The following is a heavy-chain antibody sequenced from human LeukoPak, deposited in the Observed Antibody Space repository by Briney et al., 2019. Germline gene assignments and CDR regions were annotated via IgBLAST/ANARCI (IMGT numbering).Heavy chain of an antibody. CDR1: GYTFTGYY. CDR2: MNPNSGNT. Sequence: VASVKVSCKASGYTFTGYYMHWVRQATGQGLEWMGWMNPNSGNTGYAQKFQGRVTMTRNTSISTAYMELSSLRSEDTAVYYCARPGYSSSWYGVRGYYYYMDVWGKGTTVTVSS. D-gene: IGHD6-13*01. CDR3: ARPGYSSSWYGVRGYYYYMDV. V-gene: IGHV1-8*02. J-gene: IGHJ6*03.